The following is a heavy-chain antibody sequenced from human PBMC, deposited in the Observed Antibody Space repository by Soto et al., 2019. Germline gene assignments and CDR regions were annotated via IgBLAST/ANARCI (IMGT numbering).Heavy chain of an antibody. Sequence: QVQLVQSGAEVKKPGSSVKVSCKASGGTFSSYAISWVRQAPGQGLEWMGGIIPIFGTANYAQKFQGRVTIXXDXSXXTAYMELSSLRSEDTAVYYCARVGGAYSSGWHFDYWGQGTLVTVSS. V-gene: IGHV1-69*12. CDR1: GGTFSSYA. CDR3: ARVGGAYSSGWHFDY. D-gene: IGHD6-19*01. CDR2: IIPIFGTA. J-gene: IGHJ4*02.